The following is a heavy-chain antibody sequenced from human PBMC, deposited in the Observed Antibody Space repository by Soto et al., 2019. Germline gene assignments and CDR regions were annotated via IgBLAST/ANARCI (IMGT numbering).Heavy chain of an antibody. J-gene: IGHJ4*02. CDR1: GGSISSGDYY. D-gene: IGHD3-10*01. CDR2: IFYSGRT. Sequence: SETLSLTCTVSGGSISSGDYYWGWVRQPPGKGLEWIGSIFYSGRTHYNPSLESRITISVDTSKNQFSLKLYAVAAADTAVYYCARQVFYYGSGTYHYFDYWGQGTLVTVSS. CDR3: ARQVFYYGSGTYHYFDY. V-gene: IGHV4-39*01.